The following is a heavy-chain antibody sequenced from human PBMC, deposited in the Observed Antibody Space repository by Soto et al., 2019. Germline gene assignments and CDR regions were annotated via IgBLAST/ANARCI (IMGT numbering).Heavy chain of an antibody. J-gene: IGHJ4*02. CDR1: GFTFSSYS. V-gene: IGHV3-48*04. CDR2: ISSSGSTI. D-gene: IGHD3-3*01. Sequence: GGSLRLSCAASGFTFSSYSMNWVRQVPGKGLDWVSYISSSGSTIYYADSVKGRFTISRDNAKNSLYLQMNSLRAEDTAVYYCARVEGRRYDFWSGYYIADYWGQGNLVTFSS. CDR3: ARVEGRRYDFWSGYYIADY.